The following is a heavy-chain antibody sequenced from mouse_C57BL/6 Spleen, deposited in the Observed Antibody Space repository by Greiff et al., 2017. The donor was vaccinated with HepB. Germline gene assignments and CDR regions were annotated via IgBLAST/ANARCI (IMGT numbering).Heavy chain of an antibody. J-gene: IGHJ4*01. V-gene: IGHV5-6*01. CDR3: ARQEGGDAMDY. Sequence: EVKLQESGGDLVKPGGSLKLSCAASGFTFSSYGMSWVRQTPDKRLEWVATISSGGSYTYYPDSVKGRFTISRDNAKNTLYLQMSSLKSEDTAMYYCARQEGGDAMDYWGQGTSVTVSS. CDR2: ISSGGSYT. CDR1: GFTFSSYG.